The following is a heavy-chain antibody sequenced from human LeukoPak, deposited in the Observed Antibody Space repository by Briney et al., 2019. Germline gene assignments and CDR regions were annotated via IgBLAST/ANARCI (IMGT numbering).Heavy chain of an antibody. CDR2: IYNSGNT. V-gene: IGHV4-30-4*07. J-gene: IGHJ6*03. CDR1: GGSISSGDYS. D-gene: IGHD3-16*01. CDR3: GGGPWYYYMDV. Sequence: PSETLSLTCAVSGGSISSGDYSWSWIRQPPGEGLEWIGFIYNSGNTYYNPSLKSRVTLSVDTSKNQFSLNLSSVTAADTAVYYCGGGPWYYYMDVWGKGTTVTVSS.